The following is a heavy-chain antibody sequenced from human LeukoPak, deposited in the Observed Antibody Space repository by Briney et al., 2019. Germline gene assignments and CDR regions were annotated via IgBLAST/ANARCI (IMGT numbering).Heavy chain of an antibody. J-gene: IGHJ4*02. Sequence: GESLEISCTGSGYSFTNYWIGWVRQMPGKGLEWMGIIYPGDSATRYSPSFQGQVIISADRSISTAYLQWSSLKASDIAMYYCARLIGLGWGPIDYWGQGTLVTVSS. D-gene: IGHD3-16*01. V-gene: IGHV5-51*01. CDR1: GYSFTNYW. CDR2: IYPGDSAT. CDR3: ARLIGLGWGPIDY.